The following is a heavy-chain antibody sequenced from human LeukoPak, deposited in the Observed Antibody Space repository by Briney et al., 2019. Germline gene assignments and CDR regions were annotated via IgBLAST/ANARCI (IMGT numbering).Heavy chain of an antibody. D-gene: IGHD5-12*01. CDR2: ISGSSSTI. Sequence: GGSLRLSCAASGFTFSSYSMNWVRQAPGKGLEWVSYISGSSSTIYYADSVKGRFTISRDNAKNSLYLQMNSLRAEDTAVYYCARDEIGLRSRFLGFDYWGQGTLVTVSS. J-gene: IGHJ4*02. V-gene: IGHV3-48*01. CDR3: ARDEIGLRSRFLGFDY. CDR1: GFTFSSYS.